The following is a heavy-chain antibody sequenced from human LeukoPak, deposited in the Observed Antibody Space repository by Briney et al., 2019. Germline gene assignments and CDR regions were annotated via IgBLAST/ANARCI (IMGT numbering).Heavy chain of an antibody. CDR2: ISGSGGST. D-gene: IGHD2-2*01. CDR3: AKNSTVVVPATIRY. V-gene: IGHV3-23*01. J-gene: IGHJ4*02. CDR1: GFTFSNYA. Sequence: SGGSLRLSCAASGFTFSNYAMSWVRQAPGKGLEWVSAISGSGGSTYYADSVKGRFTISRDNSKNTLYLHMNSLRAEDTAVYYCAKNSTVVVPATIRYWSQGTLVTVSS.